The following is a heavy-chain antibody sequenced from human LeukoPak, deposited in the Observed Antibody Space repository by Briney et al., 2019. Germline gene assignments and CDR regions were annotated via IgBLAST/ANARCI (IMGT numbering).Heavy chain of an antibody. CDR2: LSGNGVST. Sequence: GGSLRLSCAASGFTLSNYAMNWVRQAPGKGLEWVSTLSGNGVSTYFADSVKGRFTISRDSSKSTLYLQMNSLRAEDTAVYYCAKRFPPVGATLQHFFDYWGQGTLVTVSS. J-gene: IGHJ4*02. V-gene: IGHV3-23*01. CDR1: GFTLSNYA. CDR3: AKRFPPVGATLQHFFDY. D-gene: IGHD1-26*01.